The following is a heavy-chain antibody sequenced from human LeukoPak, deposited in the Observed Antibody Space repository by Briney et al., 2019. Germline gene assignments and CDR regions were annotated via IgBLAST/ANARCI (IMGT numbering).Heavy chain of an antibody. CDR1: GGSISSYY. CDR3: ARRLYGSGYYFDY. D-gene: IGHD3-10*01. CDR2: IYYSGST. Sequence: KPLETLSLTCTVSGGSISSYYWSWIRQPPGKGLEWIGYIYYSGSTNYNPSLKSRVTISVDTSKNQFSLKLSSVTAADTAVYYCARRLYGSGYYFDYWGQGTLVTVSS. V-gene: IGHV4-59*01. J-gene: IGHJ4*02.